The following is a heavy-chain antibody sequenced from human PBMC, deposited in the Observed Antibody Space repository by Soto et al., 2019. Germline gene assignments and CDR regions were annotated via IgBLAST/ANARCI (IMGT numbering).Heavy chain of an antibody. J-gene: IGHJ4*02. V-gene: IGHV1-2*04. D-gene: IGHD5-18*01. CDR2: INPNSGDT. CDR1: GYTFTAYY. CDR3: ARGGYTYGYGLDY. Sequence: QVQLVQSGAEVKKLGASVKVSCKASGYTFTAYYIHWVRQAPGQGLEWVGWINPNSGDTNYAQRLQGWVTMTGDTSVSTAYMDLTRLRSEDTAVYYCARGGYTYGYGLDYWGQGTLVTVSS.